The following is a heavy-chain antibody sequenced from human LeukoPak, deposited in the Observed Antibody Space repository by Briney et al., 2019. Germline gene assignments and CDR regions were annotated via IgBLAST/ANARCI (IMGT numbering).Heavy chain of an antibody. CDR3: AKDRRWLQTTYDAFDI. D-gene: IGHD5-24*01. J-gene: IGHJ3*02. CDR1: GFTFSSYA. V-gene: IGHV3-23*01. Sequence: GGSLRLSCAASGFTFSSYAMSWVRQAPGKGLEWVSAISGSGGSTYYADSVKGRFTISRDKSKNTLYLQMNSLRAEDTAVYYCAKDRRWLQTTYDAFDIWGQGTMVTVSS. CDR2: ISGSGGST.